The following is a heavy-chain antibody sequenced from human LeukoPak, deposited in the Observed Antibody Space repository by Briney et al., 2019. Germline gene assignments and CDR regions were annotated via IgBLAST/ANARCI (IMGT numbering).Heavy chain of an antibody. Sequence: SETLSLTCTVSGGSISSNNYYWGWIRQPPGKGLEWIGSISYTGSTNYNPSLKSRVTISVDTSKNQFSLKLSSVTAADTAVYYCARGTHYYGSGSYFVRRIIPFDYWGQGTLVTVSS. CDR3: ARGTHYYGSGSYFVRRIIPFDY. CDR2: ISYTGST. J-gene: IGHJ4*02. CDR1: GGSISSNNYY. D-gene: IGHD3-10*01. V-gene: IGHV4-39*07.